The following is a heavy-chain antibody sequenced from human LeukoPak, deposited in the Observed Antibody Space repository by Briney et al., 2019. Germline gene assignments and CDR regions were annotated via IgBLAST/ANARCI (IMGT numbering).Heavy chain of an antibody. CDR2: IIPIFGTA. CDR1: GGTFSSYA. V-gene: IGHV1-69*06. J-gene: IGHJ4*02. CDR3: ARDTYTIPVAGLGN. Sequence: GASVKVSCKASGGTFSSYAISWVRQAPGQGLEWMGGIIPIFGTANYAQKFQGRVTITADKSTSTAYMELSSLRSEDTAVYYCARDTYTIPVAGLGNWGQGTLVTVSS. D-gene: IGHD6-19*01.